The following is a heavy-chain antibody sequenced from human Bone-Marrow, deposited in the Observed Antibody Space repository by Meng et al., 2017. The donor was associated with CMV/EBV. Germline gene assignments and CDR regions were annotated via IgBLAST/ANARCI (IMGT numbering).Heavy chain of an antibody. CDR3: ARVLAYCGGDCYSIYGMDV. V-gene: IGHV3-23*01. D-gene: IGHD2-21*01. CDR2: ISAAGSNT. Sequence: GESLKISCAASGFTFRHFAMAWVRQAPGKGLEWVSTISAAGSNTYYADSVKGRFAISRDNSKNSVYLQINSLRAEDTAVYYCARVLAYCGGDCYSIYGMDVWDQGTTVTVSS. J-gene: IGHJ6*02. CDR1: GFTFRHFA.